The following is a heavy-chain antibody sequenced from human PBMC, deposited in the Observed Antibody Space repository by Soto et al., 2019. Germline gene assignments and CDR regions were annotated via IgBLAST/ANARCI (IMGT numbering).Heavy chain of an antibody. CDR3: AIDSWWPILNFDN. CDR1: GFDFSSYG. J-gene: IGHJ4*02. CDR2: SSYDGRET. V-gene: IGHV3-30*03. D-gene: IGHD2-15*01. Sequence: PGGSLGLSCAASGFDFSSYGIHWVRQAPGKGLEWVAASSYDGRETFYADSAKGRFTVSKEMSKNTAFLQMNALRHEDTAVYFCAIDSWWPILNFDNWGQGTPVTVSS.